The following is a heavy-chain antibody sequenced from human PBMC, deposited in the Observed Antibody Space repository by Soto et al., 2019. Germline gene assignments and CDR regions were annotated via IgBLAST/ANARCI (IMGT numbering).Heavy chain of an antibody. CDR2: IIPIFGTA. V-gene: IGHV1-69*01. CDR3: ARDRITMVRGTYYYYGMDV. Sequence: VKVSCKASGGTFSSYAISWVRQAPGQGLEWMGGIIPIFGTANYAQKFQGRVTITADESTSTAYMELSSLRSEDTAVYYCARDRITMVRGTYYYYGMDVWGQGTTVTV. J-gene: IGHJ6*02. D-gene: IGHD3-10*01. CDR1: GGTFSSYA.